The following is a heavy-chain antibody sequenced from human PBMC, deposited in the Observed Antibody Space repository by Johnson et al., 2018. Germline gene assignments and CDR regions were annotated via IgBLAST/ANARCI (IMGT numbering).Heavy chain of an antibody. D-gene: IGHD4-17*01. CDR1: GFSFSSYS. V-gene: IGHV3-48*01. J-gene: IGHJ6*03. CDR2: ISSSSSTI. CDR3: ARFYGDYGRGYMDV. Sequence: EVQLVESGGGLVQXGGSLRLSCAASGFSFSSYSMIWVRQAPGKGLEWVSYISSSSSTIYYADSVKGRFTISRDNAKNSLFLQMNSLRAEDTAVYYCARFYGDYGRGYMDVWAKGTTVTVSS.